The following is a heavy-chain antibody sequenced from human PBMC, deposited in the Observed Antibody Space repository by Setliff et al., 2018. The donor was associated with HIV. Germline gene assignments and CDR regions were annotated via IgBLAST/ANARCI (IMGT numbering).Heavy chain of an antibody. D-gene: IGHD2-2*01. Sequence: GGSLRLSCAASGFRFSDYYMNWIRQAPGKGLEWISSISSSDIYCADSVKGRFTVSRDNAKNSLYLQMNSLRAEDTAVYYCARVGYCSSTSCYDYWGQGTLVTVPS. CDR2: ISSSDI. V-gene: IGHV3-11*04. CDR3: ARVGYCSSTSCYDY. J-gene: IGHJ4*02. CDR1: GFRFSDYY.